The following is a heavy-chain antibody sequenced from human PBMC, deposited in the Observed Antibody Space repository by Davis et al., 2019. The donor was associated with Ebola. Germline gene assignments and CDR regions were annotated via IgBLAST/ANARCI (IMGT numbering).Heavy chain of an antibody. D-gene: IGHD4-17*01. CDR2: IYRDGRT. V-gene: IGHV3-53*01. Sequence: GESLKISCAASGFIVSDKYMSWVRQAPGKGLEWVSVIYRDGRTYYADFVKGRFTVSRDNSKNTLFLQMNSLRAEDTAVYYCTRHVSGDFWYFDLWGRGTLVTVSS. CDR3: TRHVSGDFWYFDL. CDR1: GFIVSDKY. J-gene: IGHJ2*01.